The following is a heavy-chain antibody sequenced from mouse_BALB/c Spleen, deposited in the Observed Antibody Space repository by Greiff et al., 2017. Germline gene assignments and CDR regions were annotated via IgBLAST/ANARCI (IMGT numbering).Heavy chain of an antibody. CDR2: IDPANGNT. CDR1: GFNIKDTY. D-gene: IGHD2-1*01. Sequence: EVMLVESGAELVKPGASVKLSCTASGFNIKDTYMHWVKQRPEQGLEWIGRIDPANGNTKYDPKFQGKATITADTSSNTAYLQLSSLTSEDTAVYYCARRRIIYYYFDYWGQGTTLTVSS. J-gene: IGHJ2*01. V-gene: IGHV14-3*02. CDR3: ARRRIIYYYFDY.